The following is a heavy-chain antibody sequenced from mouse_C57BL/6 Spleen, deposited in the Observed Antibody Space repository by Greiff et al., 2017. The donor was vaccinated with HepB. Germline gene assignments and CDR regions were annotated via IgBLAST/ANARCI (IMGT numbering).Heavy chain of an antibody. V-gene: IGHV1-82*01. D-gene: IGHD2-10*01. CDR3: ARPYPIGFAY. Sequence: VQLQQSGPELVKPGASVKISCKASGYAFSSSWMNWVKQRPGKGLEWIGRIYPGDGDTNYNGKFKGKATLTADKSSSTAYMQLSSLTSEDSAVYFCARPYPIGFAYWGQGTLVTVSA. J-gene: IGHJ3*01. CDR1: GYAFSSSW. CDR2: IYPGDGDT.